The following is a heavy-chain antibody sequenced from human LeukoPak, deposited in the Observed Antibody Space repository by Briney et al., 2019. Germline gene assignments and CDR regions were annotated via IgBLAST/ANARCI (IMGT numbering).Heavy chain of an antibody. Sequence: PGGSLRLSCAASGFTFSHYWMSWVRQAPGRGLEWVASIKPDGSQKDYVDFVKGRFTISRDNAKNSLYLQMDSLRSEDTAVYFCAREDMWAFDIWGQGTMVTVSS. CDR1: GFTFSHYW. CDR3: AREDMWAFDI. V-gene: IGHV3-7*01. J-gene: IGHJ3*02. CDR2: IKPDGSQK. D-gene: IGHD2-15*01.